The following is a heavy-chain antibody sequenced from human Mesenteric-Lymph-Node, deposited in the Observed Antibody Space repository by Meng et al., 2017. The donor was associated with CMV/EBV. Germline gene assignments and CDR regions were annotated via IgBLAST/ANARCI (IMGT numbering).Heavy chain of an antibody. CDR3: ARGGYSGSYYVFDI. CDR2: IYYSGST. D-gene: IGHD1-26*01. Sequence: GSLRLSCAVYGGSFSGYYWSWIRQPPGKGLDWIGYIYYSGSTNYNPSLKSRVTFSVDTSKNQFSMKLNSVTAADTAVYYCARGGYSGSYYVFDIWGQGTMVTVSS. CDR1: GGSFSGYY. J-gene: IGHJ3*02. V-gene: IGHV4-59*01.